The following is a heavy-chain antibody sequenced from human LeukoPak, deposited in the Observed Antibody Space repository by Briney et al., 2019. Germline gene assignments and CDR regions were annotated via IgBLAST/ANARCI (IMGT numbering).Heavy chain of an antibody. CDR2: ISSSSSTT. CDR3: AEDEWQWLAIDH. V-gene: IGHV3-48*02. Sequence: PGGSLRLSCAASGFTFSSYAMSWVRQAPGKGLEWVSYISSSSSTTYYADSVKGRFTISRDNAKNSLYLHMNSLRDEDTAVYYCAEDEWQWLAIDHWGQGTLVTVSS. CDR1: GFTFSSYA. J-gene: IGHJ4*02. D-gene: IGHD6-19*01.